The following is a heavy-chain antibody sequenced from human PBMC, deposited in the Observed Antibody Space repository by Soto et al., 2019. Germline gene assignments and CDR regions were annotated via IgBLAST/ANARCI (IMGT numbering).Heavy chain of an antibody. V-gene: IGHV3-15*04. D-gene: IGHD3-3*01. CDR2: IESKTDGGTT. CDR3: SADAKMIFGAIIIHKNYMEI. CDR1: GFSFNNAW. Sequence: VHLVESGGGLVKPGGSLRLSCAASGFSFNNAWMNWVRQAPGKGLEWIGRIESKTDGGTTDYAAPVKGRFTISRDDWKNTVYLQMNTLKTEDTGVYYCSADAKMIFGAIIIHKNYMEIWGKGATLTVSS. J-gene: IGHJ6*03.